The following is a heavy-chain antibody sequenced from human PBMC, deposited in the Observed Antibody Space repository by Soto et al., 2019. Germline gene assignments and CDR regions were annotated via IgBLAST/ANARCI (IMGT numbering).Heavy chain of an antibody. V-gene: IGHV1-46*03. CDR2: INPSSGST. J-gene: IGHJ4*02. CDR3: ARLYDSSGYYLLY. Sequence: ASVKVSCKASGYTFTDYYINWVRQAPGQGLEWMGIINPSSGSTSYAQKFQGRVTMTRDTSTSTVYMELSSLRSEDTAVYYCARLYDSSGYYLLYWGQGTLVTVS. CDR1: GYTFTDYY. D-gene: IGHD3-22*01.